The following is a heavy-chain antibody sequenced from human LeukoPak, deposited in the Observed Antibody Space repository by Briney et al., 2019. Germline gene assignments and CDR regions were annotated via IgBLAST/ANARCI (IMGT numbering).Heavy chain of an antibody. CDR2: INHSGST. CDR1: GGSFSGYY. V-gene: IGHV4-34*01. CDR3: ARDGYSYGSNYYYYYMDV. Sequence: SETLSLTCAVYGGSFSGYYWSWIRQPPGKGLEWIGEINHSGSTNYNPSLKSRVTISVDTSKNQFSLKLSSVTAADTAVYYCARDGYSYGSNYYYYYMDVWGKGTTVTVSS. J-gene: IGHJ6*03. D-gene: IGHD5-18*01.